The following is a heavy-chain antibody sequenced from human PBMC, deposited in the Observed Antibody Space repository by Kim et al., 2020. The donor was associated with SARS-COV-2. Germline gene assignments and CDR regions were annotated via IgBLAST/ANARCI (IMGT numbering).Heavy chain of an antibody. Sequence: SETLSLTCTVSGGSISSYYWSWIRQPPGKGLEWIGYIYYSGSTNYNPSLKSRVTISVDTSKNQFSLKLSSVTAADTAVYYCARAAYGSGLGYWGQGTLVTVSS. V-gene: IGHV4-59*01. CDR1: GGSISSYY. J-gene: IGHJ4*02. CDR2: IYYSGST. D-gene: IGHD3-10*01. CDR3: ARAAYGSGLGY.